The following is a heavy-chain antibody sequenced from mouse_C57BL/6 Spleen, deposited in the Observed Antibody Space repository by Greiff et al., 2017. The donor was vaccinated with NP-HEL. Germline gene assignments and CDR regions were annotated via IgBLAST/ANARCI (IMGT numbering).Heavy chain of an antibody. V-gene: IGHV1-52*01. J-gene: IGHJ2*01. CDR3: ARANWDLYFDY. CDR2: IDPSDSET. Sequence: QVQLQQSGAELVRPGSSVKLSCKASGYTFTSYWMHWVKQRPIQGLEWIGNIDPSDSETHYNQKFKDKATLTVDKSSSTAYMQLSSLTSEDSAVYYCARANWDLYFDYWGQGTTLTVSS. CDR1: GYTFTSYW. D-gene: IGHD4-1*01.